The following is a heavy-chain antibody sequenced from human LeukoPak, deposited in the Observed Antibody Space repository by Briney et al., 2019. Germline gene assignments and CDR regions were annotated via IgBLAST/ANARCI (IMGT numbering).Heavy chain of an antibody. CDR3: ARNFCTGGSCYINDD. J-gene: IGHJ4*02. V-gene: IGHV4-59*01. Sequence: SETLSLTCTVSGGSISSYYWSWIRQPPGKGLEWIGFIHYTGSINYNPSLKSRVTMSVDTSKNQFSLKLTSVTAADSAVYYCARNFCTGGSCYINDDWGQGTLVTVSS. CDR2: IHYTGSI. D-gene: IGHD2-15*01. CDR1: GGSISSYY.